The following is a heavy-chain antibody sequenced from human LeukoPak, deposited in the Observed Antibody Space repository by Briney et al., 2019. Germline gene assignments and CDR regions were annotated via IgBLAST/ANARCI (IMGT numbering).Heavy chain of an antibody. Sequence: XETXXLTCTVSXDSISXXYWNWXXXPAGXXLXXXXRXXXXGSTNYNPSLKSRVTMSVDTSKNQFSLKLSSVTAADTAVYYCARDPRELLWFGELSRPYYFDYWGQGTLVTVSS. CDR3: ARDPRELLWFGELSRPYYFDY. CDR2: XXXXGST. CDR1: XDSISXXY. D-gene: IGHD3-10*01. J-gene: IGHJ4*02. V-gene: IGHV4-4*07.